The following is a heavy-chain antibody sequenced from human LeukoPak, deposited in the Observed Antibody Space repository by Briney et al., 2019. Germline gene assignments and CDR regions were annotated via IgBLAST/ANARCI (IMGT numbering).Heavy chain of an antibody. CDR3: ARVGGIVAAGLFDY. CDR2: IYTCGRT. D-gene: IGHD6-13*01. V-gene: IGHV4-4*07. J-gene: IGHJ4*02. Sequence: SETLSLTCTVSGRSISSYYWGWIRQPAGKGLEWIGRIYTCGRTNYNPSLKSRLTMSVDTSKNQFSLKLSFMTAADTAVYYCARVGGIVAAGLFDYWGQGTLVTVSS. CDR1: GRSISSYY.